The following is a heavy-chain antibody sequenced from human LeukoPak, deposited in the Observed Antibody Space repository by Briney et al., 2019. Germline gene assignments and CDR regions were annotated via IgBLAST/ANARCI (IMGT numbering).Heavy chain of an antibody. V-gene: IGHV3-72*01. CDR2: TRNKPNGYTT. Sequence: GGSLGLSCAASGFSITDHYMDWVRQAPGKGLEWVGRTRNKPNGYTTDYGTSVKGRFTVSRDDSENSLYLQMNSLKTEDTAVYYCTRVRHGDYFDYWGQGTLVTVSS. CDR3: TRVRHGDYFDY. D-gene: IGHD4-17*01. J-gene: IGHJ4*02. CDR1: GFSITDHY.